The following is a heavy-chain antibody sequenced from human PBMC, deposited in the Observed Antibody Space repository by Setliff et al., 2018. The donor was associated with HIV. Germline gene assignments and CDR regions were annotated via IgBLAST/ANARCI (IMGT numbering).Heavy chain of an antibody. CDR2: IYTSGST. CDR1: GGSISSGSNY. CDR3: ARASSDIPGVDSNYFDD. V-gene: IGHV4-61*02. J-gene: IGHJ4*02. Sequence: SETLSLTCTVSGGSISSGSNYWSWIRQPAGKGLEWIGRIYTSGSTNYNPSLKSRVTISVDTSKNQFSLKLSSATAADTAVYYCARASSDIPGVDSNYFDDWGQGTLVTVSS. D-gene: IGHD2-2*01.